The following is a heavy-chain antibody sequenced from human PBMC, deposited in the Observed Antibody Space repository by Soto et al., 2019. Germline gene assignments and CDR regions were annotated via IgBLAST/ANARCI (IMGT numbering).Heavy chain of an antibody. CDR3: ASEKTVGGIRLDN. CDR1: GFTFTNYP. V-gene: IGHV3-30-3*01. J-gene: IGHJ4*02. D-gene: IGHD1-26*01. CDR2: VSHDGINT. Sequence: QVQLVECGGGVVQPGRSLRLSCAASGFTFTNYPMHWVRQAPGKGLEWVAVVSHDGINTYYADSVKGRFTISRDNSKNTLYLQLNSLRTEDTAVFSCASEKTVGGIRLDNWGQGTLVTVSS.